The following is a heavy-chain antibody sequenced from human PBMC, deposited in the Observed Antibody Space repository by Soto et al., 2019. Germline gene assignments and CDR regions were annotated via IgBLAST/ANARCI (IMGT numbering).Heavy chain of an antibody. V-gene: IGHV4-31*03. CDR2: IYYSGST. D-gene: IGHD3-10*01. CDR1: GGSISSGGYY. CDR3: ARSYGSGSYYAHPIDY. Sequence: QVQLQESGPGLVKPSQTLSLTCTVSGGSISSGGYYWSWIRQHPGKGLEWIGYIYYSGSTYYNPSLKSRVTISVDTSKNQFSLKLSSVTAADTVVYYCARSYGSGSYYAHPIDYWGQGTLGTVSS. J-gene: IGHJ4*02.